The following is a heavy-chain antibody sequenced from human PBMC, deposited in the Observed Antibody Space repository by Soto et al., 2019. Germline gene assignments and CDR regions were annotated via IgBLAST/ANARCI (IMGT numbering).Heavy chain of an antibody. V-gene: IGHV4-61*01. CDR1: GGSVSSGSYY. CDR2: IYYSGST. J-gene: IGHJ4*02. D-gene: IGHD2-21*02. CDR3: ARSGIGSSLAYCGGDCYIHEN. Sequence: QVQLQESGPGLVKPSETLSLTCTVSGGSVSSGSYYWSWIRQPPGKGLEWIGYIYYSGSTNYNPSLKSRVTISVDTSKNQFSLKLSSVTAADTAVYYCARSGIGSSLAYCGGDCYIHENWGQGTLVTVSS.